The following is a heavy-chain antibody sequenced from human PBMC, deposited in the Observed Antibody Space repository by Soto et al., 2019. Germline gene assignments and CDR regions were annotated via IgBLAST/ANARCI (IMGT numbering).Heavy chain of an antibody. CDR2: VYYRGRS. CDR1: GGSVSNSNYY. D-gene: IGHD2-8*01. J-gene: IGHJ4*02. CDR3: VSQRTSVLTQAYFDY. Sequence: SETLSLTCTVSGGSVSNSNYYWGWIRQSPGKGLEWIGSVYYRGRSYSKSSVKSRVTISVDTSRNQFSLNLNSVTASDTAVYYCVSQRTSVLTQAYFDYWGPGALVTVSS. V-gene: IGHV4-39*01.